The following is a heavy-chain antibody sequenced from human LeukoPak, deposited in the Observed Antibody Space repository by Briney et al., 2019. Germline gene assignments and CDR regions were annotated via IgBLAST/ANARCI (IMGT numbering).Heavy chain of an antibody. CDR3: ARGSMVRGVIMNNYYYYGMDV. CDR2: TNTAGNTI. Sequence: GGSLRLSCAASGFTLKDYFMSWIRQAPGKGLEWVSYTNTAGNTIYYADSMKGRFTISRDNAKNSLYLQMNTLRAEDTAVYYCARGSMVRGVIMNNYYYYGMDVWGQGTTVTVSS. J-gene: IGHJ6*02. D-gene: IGHD3-10*01. CDR1: GFTLKDYF. V-gene: IGHV3-11*01.